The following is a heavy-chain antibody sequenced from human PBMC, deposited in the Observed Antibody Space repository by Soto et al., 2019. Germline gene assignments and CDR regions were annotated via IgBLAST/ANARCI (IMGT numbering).Heavy chain of an antibody. Sequence: QVQLQESGPGLVKPSQTLSLTCTVSGGSISSGDYYWSWIRQPPGKGLEWIGYIYYSGSTYYNPSLKSRVTISVDPAKNQFSLKLSSVTAADTAVYYCARVEPYSSSAVDYWGQGTLVTVSS. J-gene: IGHJ4*02. CDR2: IYYSGST. D-gene: IGHD6-6*01. V-gene: IGHV4-30-4*01. CDR3: ARVEPYSSSAVDY. CDR1: GGSISSGDYY.